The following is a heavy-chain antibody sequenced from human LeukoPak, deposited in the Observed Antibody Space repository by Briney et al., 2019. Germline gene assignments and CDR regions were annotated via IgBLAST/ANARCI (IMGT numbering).Heavy chain of an antibody. V-gene: IGHV1-2*06. CDR1: GYTFTDYY. J-gene: IGHJ4*02. CDR2: INPNSGGT. D-gene: IGHD3-22*01. Sequence: ASVKVSCKASGYTFTDYYMHWVRRAPGQGLEWMGRINPNSGGTNYAQKFQGRVTMTRDTSISTASMELSSLRSDDTAVYYCTRSDYDTSGEFDYWGQGTLVTVSS. CDR3: TRSDYDTSGEFDY.